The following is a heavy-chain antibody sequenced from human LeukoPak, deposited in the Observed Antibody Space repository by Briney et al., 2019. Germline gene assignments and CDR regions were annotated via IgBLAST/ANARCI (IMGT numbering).Heavy chain of an antibody. CDR1: GFTFSDYY. CDR3: ARNYGAFDY. J-gene: IGHJ4*02. CDR2: ISSSSSYI. D-gene: IGHD3-16*01. V-gene: IGHV3-11*04. Sequence: PGGSLRLSCAASGFTFSDYYMSWIRQAPGKGLEWVSSISSSSSYIYHADSVKGRFTISRDNAKDSLYLQMNSLRAEDTAVYYCARNYGAFDYWGQGTLVTVSS.